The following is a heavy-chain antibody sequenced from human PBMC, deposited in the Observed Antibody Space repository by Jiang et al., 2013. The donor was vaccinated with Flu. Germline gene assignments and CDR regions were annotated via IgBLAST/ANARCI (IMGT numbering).Heavy chain of an antibody. D-gene: IGHD2-21*02. V-gene: IGHV4-31*02. Sequence: SLKSRVTISVDTSKNQFSLKLSSVTAADTAVYYCARDRGDGGHFDYWGRGNPGHRLL. CDR3: ARDRGDGGHFDY. J-gene: IGHJ4*02.